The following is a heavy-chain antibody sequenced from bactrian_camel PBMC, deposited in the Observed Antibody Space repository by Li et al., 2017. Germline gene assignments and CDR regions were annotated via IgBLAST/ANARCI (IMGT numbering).Heavy chain of an antibody. CDR2: IKSTGGTP. CDR3: VMTGGAYLGARPNY. CDR1: GFTVSSYA. Sequence: VQLVESGGGLVQPGGSLRLSCAASGFTVSSYAMSWVRQAPGKGLEWVSAIKSTGGTPYYADSVKGRFTISRDNAKNTLFLQLNSLLREDTAMYYCVMTGGAYLGARPNYWGQGTQVTVS. J-gene: IGHJ4*01. V-gene: IGHV3S31*01. D-gene: IGHD7*01.